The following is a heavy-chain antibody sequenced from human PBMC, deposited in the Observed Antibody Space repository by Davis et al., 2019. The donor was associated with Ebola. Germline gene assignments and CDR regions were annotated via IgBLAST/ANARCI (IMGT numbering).Heavy chain of an antibody. CDR1: GGSFSGYY. D-gene: IGHD3-22*01. J-gene: IGHJ4*02. CDR2: INHSGST. Sequence: SETLSLTCAVYGGSFSGYYWSWIRQPPGKGLEWIGEINHSGSTNYNPSLKSRVTISVDTSKNQFSLKLTSVTAADTAVYYCAREGYYYDSSGYGKGGFDYWGQGTLVTVSS. V-gene: IGHV4-34*01. CDR3: AREGYYYDSSGYGKGGFDY.